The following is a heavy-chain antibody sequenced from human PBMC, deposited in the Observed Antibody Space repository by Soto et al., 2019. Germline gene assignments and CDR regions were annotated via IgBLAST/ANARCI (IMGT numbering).Heavy chain of an antibody. Sequence: PSETLSLTCTVSGGSISSYYWSWIRQPPGKGLEWIGYIYYSGSTNYNPSLKSRVTISVDTSKNQFSLKLSSVTAADTAVYYCASLETRGYSGYYLDYWGQGTLVTVSS. CDR1: GGSISSYY. D-gene: IGHD5-12*01. J-gene: IGHJ4*02. CDR2: IYYSGST. V-gene: IGHV4-59*08. CDR3: ASLETRGYSGYYLDY.